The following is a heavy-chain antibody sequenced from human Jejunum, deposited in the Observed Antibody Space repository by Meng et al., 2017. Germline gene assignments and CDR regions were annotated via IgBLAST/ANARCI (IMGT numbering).Heavy chain of an antibody. CDR2: IYHSGTT. J-gene: IGHJ1*01. CDR3: ARDFEALNGV. Sequence: PLQESGPGLVTPWGTLSLTCAVSGDSISSSYWWSWVRQSPGKGLEWIGEIYHSGTTNYNPSLKSRVTLSVDKSKNQFSLNLSSVTAADTAVYFCARDFEALNGVWGQGTLVTVAS. CDR1: GDSISSSYW. D-gene: IGHD2-8*01. V-gene: IGHV4-4*02.